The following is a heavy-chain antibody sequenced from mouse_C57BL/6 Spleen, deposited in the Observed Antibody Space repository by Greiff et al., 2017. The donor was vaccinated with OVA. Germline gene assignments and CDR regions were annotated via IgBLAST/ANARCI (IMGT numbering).Heavy chain of an antibody. CDR2: IYPGDGDT. D-gene: IGHD2-2*01. Sequence: VQLQQSGPELVKPGASVKISCKASGYAFSSSWMNWVKQRPGKGLEWIGRIYPGDGDTNYNGKFKGKATLTADKSSSTAYMQLSSLTSEDSAVYFCARETMVSYFDYWGQGTTLTVS. J-gene: IGHJ2*01. V-gene: IGHV1-82*01. CDR1: GYAFSSSW. CDR3: ARETMVSYFDY.